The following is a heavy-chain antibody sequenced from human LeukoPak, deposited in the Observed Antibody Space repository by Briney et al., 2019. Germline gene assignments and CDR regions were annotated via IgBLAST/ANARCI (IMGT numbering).Heavy chain of an antibody. D-gene: IGHD3-22*01. CDR3: ARDRDSSGIDY. CDR1: GDSISSYY. CDR2: IYYSGST. Sequence: PSETLSLTCTVSGDSISSYYCSWIRQPPGKGLEWIGNIYYSGSTYYNPSLKSRVTISVDTSKNQFSLKLSSVTAADTAVYYCARDRDSSGIDYWGQGTLVTVSS. J-gene: IGHJ4*02. V-gene: IGHV4-59*12.